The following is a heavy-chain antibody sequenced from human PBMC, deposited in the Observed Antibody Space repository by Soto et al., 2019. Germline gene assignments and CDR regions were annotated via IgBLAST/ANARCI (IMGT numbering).Heavy chain of an antibody. CDR2: FDPEDGET. V-gene: IGHV1-24*01. J-gene: IGHJ3*02. CDR3: ATDWEKNAAAVFLVAFDI. D-gene: IGHD6-25*01. Sequence: ASVKVSCKVSGYTLTELSMHWVRQAPGKGLEWMGGFDPEDGETIYAQKFQGRVTMTEDTSTDTAYMELSSLRSEDTAVYYCATDWEKNAAAVFLVAFDIWGQGTMVTVSS. CDR1: GYTLTELS.